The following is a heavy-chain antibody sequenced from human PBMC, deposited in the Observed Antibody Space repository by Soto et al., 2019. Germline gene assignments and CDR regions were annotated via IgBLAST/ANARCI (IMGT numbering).Heavy chain of an antibody. CDR2: ISGSGGST. Sequence: GGSLRLSCAASGFPFRNYVMSWVRQAPGKGLEWVSGISGSGGSTYYADSVKGRFTISRDNSKNTLYLQMNSLRADDTALYYCAKESGTYYYWGQGTLVTVSS. J-gene: IGHJ4*02. CDR3: AKESGTYYY. D-gene: IGHD1-26*01. V-gene: IGHV3-23*01. CDR1: GFPFRNYV.